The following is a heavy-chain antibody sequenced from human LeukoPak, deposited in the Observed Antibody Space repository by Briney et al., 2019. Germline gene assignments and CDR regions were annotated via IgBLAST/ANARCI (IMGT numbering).Heavy chain of an antibody. CDR2: INPNSGGT. Sequence: AASVKVSFKASGYTFTVYYMHWVRQAPGQGLEWMGWINPNSGGTNYAQKFQGRVTMTRDTSISTAYMELSRPRSDDTAVYYCAREFGIAARRRGSWFDPWGQGTLVTVSS. CDR3: AREFGIAARRRGSWFDP. J-gene: IGHJ5*02. D-gene: IGHD6-6*01. V-gene: IGHV1-2*02. CDR1: GYTFTVYY.